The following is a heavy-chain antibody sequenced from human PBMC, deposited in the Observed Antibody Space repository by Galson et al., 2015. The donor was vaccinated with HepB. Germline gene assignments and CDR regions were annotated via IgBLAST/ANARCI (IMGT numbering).Heavy chain of an antibody. CDR1: GGSFSDFS. Sequence: SVKVSCKASGGSFSDFSITWVRQAPGQGLEWMGRIIPTLGIANYAQKFQGRVTITADRSPSTAYMELSSLTSEDTAVYYCARDPRAAAGLDYWGQGTLVTISS. V-gene: IGHV1-69*02. J-gene: IGHJ4*02. CDR3: ARDPRAAAGLDY. D-gene: IGHD6-13*01. CDR2: IIPTLGIA.